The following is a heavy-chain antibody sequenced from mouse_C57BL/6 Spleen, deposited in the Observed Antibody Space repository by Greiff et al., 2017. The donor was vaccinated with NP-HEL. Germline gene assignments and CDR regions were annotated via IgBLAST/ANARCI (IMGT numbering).Heavy chain of an antibody. CDR1: GYTFTSYW. CDR2: IYPGSGST. J-gene: IGHJ1*03. D-gene: IGHD2-4*01. Sequence: QVQLQQPGAELVKPGASVKMSCKASGYTFTSYWITWVKQRPGQGLEWIGDIYPGSGSTNYNEKFKSKATLTVDTSSSTAYMQLSSLTSEDSAVYYCASGGGITPNFDVWGTGTTVTVSS. CDR3: ASGGGITPNFDV. V-gene: IGHV1-55*01.